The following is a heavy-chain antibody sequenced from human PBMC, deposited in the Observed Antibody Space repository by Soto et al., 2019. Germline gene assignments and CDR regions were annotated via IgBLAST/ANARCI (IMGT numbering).Heavy chain of an antibody. D-gene: IGHD2-2*02. CDR2: IIPSGDST. V-gene: IGHV1-46*01. CDR3: ARXEGYCTRTTRYKEGWRY. J-gene: IGHJ4*02. CDR1: GYTFSSYY. Sequence: ASVKVSCKASGYTFSSYYMHWVRQAPGQGLEWMGMIIPSGDSTNYAQKFQGRVTMTSDTSTSTVYMELSSLRSEDTAVYYCARXEGYCTRTTRYKEGWRYWGQGTLVTVSS.